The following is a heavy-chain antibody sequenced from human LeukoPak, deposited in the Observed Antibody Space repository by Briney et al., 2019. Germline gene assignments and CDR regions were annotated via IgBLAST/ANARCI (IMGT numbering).Heavy chain of an antibody. Sequence: GGSLRLSCAASGFTFSSYAMSWVRQAPGKGLDWVSVIYSGGSTYYADSVKGRFTISRHNSKNTLYLQMNSLRAEDTAVYYCASSPPPFLKYSSSHKGMDVWGQGTTVTVSS. J-gene: IGHJ6*02. V-gene: IGHV3-53*04. CDR2: IYSGGST. CDR3: ASSPPPFLKYSSSHKGMDV. D-gene: IGHD6-6*01. CDR1: GFTFSSYA.